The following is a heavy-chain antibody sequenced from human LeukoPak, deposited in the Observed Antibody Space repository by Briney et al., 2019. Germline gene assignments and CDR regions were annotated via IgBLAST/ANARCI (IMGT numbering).Heavy chain of an antibody. V-gene: IGHV3-48*01. J-gene: IGHJ4*02. CDR2: ISSSRTI. CDR3: ARGGFDY. CDR1: GFTFSSYD. Sequence: GGSLRLSCAASGFTFSSYDMNWVRQAPGKGLEWFSYISSSRTIYYADSVKGRFTISRDNAKNSLYLQMNSLRVEDTAVYYCARGGFDYWGQGALVTVSS.